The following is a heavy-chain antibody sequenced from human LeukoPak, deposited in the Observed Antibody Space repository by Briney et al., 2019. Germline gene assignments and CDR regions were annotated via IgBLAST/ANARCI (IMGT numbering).Heavy chain of an antibody. J-gene: IGHJ5*02. Sequence: PSETLSLTCTVSGGSISGSSYYWGWIRQPPGKGLEWIGSIYYSGSTYYNPSLKSRVTISVDTSKNQFSLKLSSVTAADTAVYYCARRRDIVVVPAAIQYWFDPWGQGTLVTVSS. CDR3: ARRRDIVVVPAAIQYWFDP. D-gene: IGHD2-2*02. V-gene: IGHV4-39*01. CDR1: GGSISGSSYY. CDR2: IYYSGST.